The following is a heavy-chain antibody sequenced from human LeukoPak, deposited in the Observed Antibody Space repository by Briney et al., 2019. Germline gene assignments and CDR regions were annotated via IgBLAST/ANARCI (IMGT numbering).Heavy chain of an antibody. J-gene: IGHJ4*02. V-gene: IGHV1-2*02. CDR1: GYTFTGYY. CDR2: INPNSGGT. D-gene: IGHD2-2*01. CDR3: ARGDRRCSSTSCYYHFDY. Sequence: ASVKVSCKASGYTFTGYYMHWVRQAPGQGLEWMGWINPNSGGTNYAQKFQGRVTMTRDTSISTAYMELSSLRSEDTAVYYCARGDRRCSSTSCYYHFDYWGQGTLVTVSS.